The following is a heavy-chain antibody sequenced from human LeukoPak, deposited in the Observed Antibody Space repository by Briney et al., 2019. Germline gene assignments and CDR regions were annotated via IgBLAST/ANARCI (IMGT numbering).Heavy chain of an antibody. CDR2: ISSSGSTI. CDR1: GFTFSDYY. CDR3: AREYYDILTGYYL. Sequence: PGGSLRLSCAASGFTFSDYYMSWIRQAPGKGLEWVSYISSSGSTIYYADSVKGRFTISRDNAKSSLYLQMNSLRAEDTAVSYCAREYYDILTGYYLWGQGTLVTVSS. D-gene: IGHD3-9*01. J-gene: IGHJ4*02. V-gene: IGHV3-11*04.